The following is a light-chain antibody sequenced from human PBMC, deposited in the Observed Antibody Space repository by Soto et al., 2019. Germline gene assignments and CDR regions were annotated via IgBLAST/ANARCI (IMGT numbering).Light chain of an antibody. Sequence: QPVLTQPPSTSGTPGQRVTISCSGSSSNIGSDTVNWYQQVPGTAPKLLIYSNDQRPSGVPDRFSGSTSGTSAFLAISGLQSEDEADYYCAAWDDSLNGVVFGGGTKLTVL. J-gene: IGLJ2*01. CDR2: SND. CDR3: AAWDDSLNGVV. V-gene: IGLV1-44*01. CDR1: SSNIGSDT.